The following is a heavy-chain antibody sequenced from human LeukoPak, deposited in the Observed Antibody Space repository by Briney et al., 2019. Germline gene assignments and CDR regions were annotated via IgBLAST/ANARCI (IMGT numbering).Heavy chain of an antibody. V-gene: IGHV4-59*01. J-gene: IGHJ4*02. Sequence: PSETLSLTRTVSGGSISTYYWSWIRQPPGKGLEWIGYIYYSGSTNYNPSLKSRVTISIDTSKNQFSLKLSSVTAADTAVYYCARSQARTDFDYWGQGTLVTVSS. CDR2: IYYSGST. CDR3: ARSQARTDFDY. CDR1: GGSISTYY.